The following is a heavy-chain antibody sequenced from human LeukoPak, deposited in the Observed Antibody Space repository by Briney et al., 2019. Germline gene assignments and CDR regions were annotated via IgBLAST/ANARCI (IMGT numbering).Heavy chain of an antibody. J-gene: IGHJ4*02. D-gene: IGHD1-26*01. V-gene: IGHV3-7*01. Sequence: GGSLRLSCAASGFNFSSYWMSWVRQAPEKGLEWVANINQDGGKKYYVDSVRGRFAISRDNAENSVYLQMNSLRAEDTALYYCARGGAPDNWGQGTLVTVSS. CDR2: INQDGGKK. CDR1: GFNFSSYW. CDR3: ARGGAPDN.